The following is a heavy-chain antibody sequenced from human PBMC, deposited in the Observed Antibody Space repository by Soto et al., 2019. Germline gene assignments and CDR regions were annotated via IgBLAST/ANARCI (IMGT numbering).Heavy chain of an antibody. V-gene: IGHV3-15*01. J-gene: IGHJ3*02. CDR2: IKRKTEGATT. CDR1: GFTFTNAW. Sequence: EGSLRLSCAASGFTFTNAWMSWVRQAPGKGLEWVGRIKRKTEGATTDYAVPVKGRFTISRDDSKNMLYLQMNSLKTEDTAVYYCTTTWSSDAFDIWGQGTLVTVSS. CDR3: TTTWSSDAFDI. D-gene: IGHD1-26*01.